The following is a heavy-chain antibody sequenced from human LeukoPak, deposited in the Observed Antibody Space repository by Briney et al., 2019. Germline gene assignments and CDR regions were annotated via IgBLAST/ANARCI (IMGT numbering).Heavy chain of an antibody. Sequence: GGSLRLSCAASGFTFSSYAMSWVRQAPGKGLEWVSAISGSGGSTYYADSVKGRFTISRDNSKNTLYLQMNSLRAEDTAVYYCAKAMVDCSSTSCYLVQGIYGMDVRGQGTTVTVSS. CDR2: ISGSGGST. D-gene: IGHD2-2*01. CDR3: AKAMVDCSSTSCYLVQGIYGMDV. J-gene: IGHJ6*02. V-gene: IGHV3-23*01. CDR1: GFTFSSYA.